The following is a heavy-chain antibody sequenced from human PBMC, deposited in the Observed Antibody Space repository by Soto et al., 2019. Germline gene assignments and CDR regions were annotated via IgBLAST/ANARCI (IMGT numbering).Heavy chain of an antibody. CDR2: IYYSGST. CDR1: GGSISSGDYY. D-gene: IGHD2-2*01. J-gene: IGHJ6*02. CDR3: ATMPIVVEPAPMDV. Sequence: SETLSLTCTVSGGSISSGDYYWSWIRQPPGKGLEWIGYIYYSGSTSYNASLKSRTSISADPSNNQFSLKLHSLTAADTAVYFCATMPIVVEPAPMDVWGQGTSVTVSS. V-gene: IGHV4-30-4*01.